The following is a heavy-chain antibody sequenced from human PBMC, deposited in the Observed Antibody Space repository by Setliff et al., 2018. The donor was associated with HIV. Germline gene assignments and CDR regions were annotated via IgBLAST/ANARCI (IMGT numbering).Heavy chain of an antibody. D-gene: IGHD2-21*01. CDR3: AKGVKWLAP. CDR1: GFPFSGHW. V-gene: IGHV3-7*03. J-gene: IGHJ5*02. Sequence: GGSLRLSCAASGFPFSGHWMSWVRQAPGKGLEWVANIKQNGSEKDYVDSVKGRFTISRDNAKNSLYLQMNSLRAEDTAVYYCAKGVKWLAPWGRGTLVTVSS. CDR2: IKQNGSEK.